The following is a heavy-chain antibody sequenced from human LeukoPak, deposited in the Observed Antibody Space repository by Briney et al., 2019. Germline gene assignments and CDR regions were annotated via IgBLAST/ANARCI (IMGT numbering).Heavy chain of an antibody. V-gene: IGHV3-21*01. D-gene: IGHD6-19*01. CDR3: ARDLGWYYFDY. CDR1: GFRFSSYS. J-gene: IGHJ4*02. Sequence: PGRSLRLSCAASGFRFSSYSMNLVRQAPGKGLEWVSSISSSSGYIYYADSVKGRFTISRDNAKNSLYLQMNSLRAEDTAVYYCARDLGWYYFDYWGQGTLVTVSS. CDR2: ISSSSGYI.